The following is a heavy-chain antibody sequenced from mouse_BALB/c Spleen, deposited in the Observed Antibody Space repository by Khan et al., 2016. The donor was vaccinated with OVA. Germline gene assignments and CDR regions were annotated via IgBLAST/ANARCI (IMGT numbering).Heavy chain of an antibody. J-gene: IGHJ4*01. D-gene: IGHD2-1*01. Sequence: QVQLKQSGPALVAPSQSLSITCTVSGFSLTSYGVNWVRQPPGKGLEWLGVIWGDGSTNYHSVLIYRLSISKDNSKSQVFLKLNSLQTDDTATYYCVKQNYGTRYAMDYWGQGTAVTVSS. CDR1: GFSLTSYG. CDR3: VKQNYGTRYAMDY. CDR2: IWGDGST. V-gene: IGHV2-3*01.